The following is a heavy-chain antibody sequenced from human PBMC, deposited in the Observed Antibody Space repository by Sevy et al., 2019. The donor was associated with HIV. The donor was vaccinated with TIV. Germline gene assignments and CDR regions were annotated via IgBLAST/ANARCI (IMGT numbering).Heavy chain of an antibody. CDR2: ISAYNGNT. V-gene: IGHV1-18*04. Sequence: ASVKVSCKASGYTFTSYGISWVRQAPGQGLEWMGWISAYNGNTNYAQKLQGRVTMTTDTSTSTAYMELRSLRSDDTAVYYCARDLGIDYYYYGMDVWGQGTMVTVSS. D-gene: IGHD1-20*01. CDR3: ARDLGIDYYYYGMDV. CDR1: GYTFTSYG. J-gene: IGHJ6*02.